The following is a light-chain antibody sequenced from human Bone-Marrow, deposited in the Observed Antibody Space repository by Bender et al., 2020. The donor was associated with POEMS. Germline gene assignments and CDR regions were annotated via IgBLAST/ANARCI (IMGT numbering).Light chain of an antibody. Sequence: QSVLTQPPSASGTPGQRFTISCSGGSIVRNPINWYQQLPGTAPRLVIYVDDRRPSGVPNRFSASMSGSSASLVISWLQSEDAADDYCSAWDDRLSAWLFGGGTKLTVL. V-gene: IGLV1-44*01. CDR3: SAWDDRLSAWL. J-gene: IGLJ3*02. CDR1: SIVRNP. CDR2: VDD.